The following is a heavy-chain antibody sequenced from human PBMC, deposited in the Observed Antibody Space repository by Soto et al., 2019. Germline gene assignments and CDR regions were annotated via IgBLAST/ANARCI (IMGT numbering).Heavy chain of an antibody. CDR3: TTDHPPHYSGYDFALDAFDI. D-gene: IGHD5-12*01. V-gene: IGHV3-15*01. J-gene: IGHJ3*02. Sequence: LRLSCAASGFTFSNAWMSWARQAPGKGLEWVGRIKSKTDGGTTDYAAPVKGRFTISRDDSKNTLYLQMNSLKTEDTAVYYCTTDHPPHYSGYDFALDAFDIWGQGTMVTVSS. CDR1: GFTFSNAW. CDR2: IKSKTDGGTT.